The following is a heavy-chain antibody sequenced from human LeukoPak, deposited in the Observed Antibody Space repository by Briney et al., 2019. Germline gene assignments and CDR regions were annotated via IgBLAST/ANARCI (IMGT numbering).Heavy chain of an antibody. J-gene: IGHJ4*02. CDR3: ASYDFWSGYCFDY. D-gene: IGHD3-3*01. CDR2: IYYSGST. CDR1: GGSFSGYY. V-gene: IGHV4-59*01. Sequence: KPSETLSLTCAVYGGSFSGYYWSWIRQPPGKGLEWIGYIYYSGSTNYNPSLKSRVTISVDTSKNQFSLKLSSVTAADTAVYYCASYDFWSGYCFDYWGQGTLVTVSS.